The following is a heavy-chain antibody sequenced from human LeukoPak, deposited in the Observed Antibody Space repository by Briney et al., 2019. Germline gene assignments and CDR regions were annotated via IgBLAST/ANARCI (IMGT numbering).Heavy chain of an antibody. D-gene: IGHD3-3*01. V-gene: IGHV4-61*02. CDR2: IYTSGST. Sequence: SQTLSLTCTVSGGSISSDSYYWNWIRQPAGKGLEWIGRIYTSGSTNYNPSLKSRVTISIDTSKNQFSLKLSSVTAADTAVYYCAREGKYYDFWSGYPYYFDYWGQGTLVTVSS. J-gene: IGHJ4*02. CDR1: GGSISSDSYY. CDR3: AREGKYYDFWSGYPYYFDY.